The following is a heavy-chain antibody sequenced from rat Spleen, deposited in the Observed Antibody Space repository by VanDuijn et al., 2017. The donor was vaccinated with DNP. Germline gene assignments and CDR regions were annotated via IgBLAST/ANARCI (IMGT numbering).Heavy chain of an antibody. CDR2: ISYDGGST. Sequence: EVQLVESGGGLVQPERSLKLSCAASGFTFSDYGMAWVLQAPTKGLEWVASISYDGGSTYYRDSVKGRFTISRVNAQSTLYLQMTSLRSEDTATYYCATHNYYFDYWGQGVMVTVSS. D-gene: IGHD1-4*01. CDR3: ATHNYYFDY. V-gene: IGHV5-20*01. CDR1: GFTFSDYG. J-gene: IGHJ2*01.